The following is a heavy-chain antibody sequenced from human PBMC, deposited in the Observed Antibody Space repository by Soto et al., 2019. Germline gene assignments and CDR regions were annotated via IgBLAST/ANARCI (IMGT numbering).Heavy chain of an antibody. CDR2: INHSGST. V-gene: IGHV4-34*01. Sequence: QVQLQQWGAGLLKPSETLSLTCAVYGGSFSGYYWSWIRQPPGKGMEWIGEINHSGSTHYNPSRMSRVTRSVDTSKHQCSLKLSSVSAADTAVYYCARGSKVRGVMDLWYHAFDIWGQGKMVTVSS. CDR3: ARGSKVRGVMDLWYHAFDI. J-gene: IGHJ3*02. CDR1: GGSFSGYY. D-gene: IGHD3-10*01.